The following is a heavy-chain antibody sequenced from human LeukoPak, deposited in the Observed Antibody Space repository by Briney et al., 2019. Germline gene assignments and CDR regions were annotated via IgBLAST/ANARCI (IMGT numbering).Heavy chain of an antibody. Sequence: GGSLRLSCAASGFTFSGSAMHWVRQASGKGLEWVGRIRSKVNSYATAYAASVKGRFAISRDDSKNTAYLQMNNLKTEDTAVYYCATPRDNWNRVPWGQGTLVTVSS. J-gene: IGHJ5*02. CDR2: IRSKVNSYAT. V-gene: IGHV3-73*01. CDR1: GFTFSGSA. D-gene: IGHD1-20*01. CDR3: ATPRDNWNRVP.